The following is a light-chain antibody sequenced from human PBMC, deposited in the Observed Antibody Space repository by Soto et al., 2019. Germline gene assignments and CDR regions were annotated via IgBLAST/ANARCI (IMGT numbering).Light chain of an antibody. CDR1: QSVSSN. CDR3: HQYNNWPGT. Sequence: EIAMTQSPATLSVSPGERATLSCRASQSVSSNLAWYQQKPDQAPRLLIYGASTRATGVPARFSGSGSGTEFTLTISSLQTEDFAVYYCHQYNNWPGTFGQGTKVDIK. J-gene: IGKJ1*01. V-gene: IGKV3-15*01. CDR2: GAS.